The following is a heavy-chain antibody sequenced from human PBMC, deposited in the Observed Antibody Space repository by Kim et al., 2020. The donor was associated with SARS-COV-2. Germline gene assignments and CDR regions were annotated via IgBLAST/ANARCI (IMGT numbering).Heavy chain of an antibody. V-gene: IGHV3-48*04. J-gene: IGHJ4*02. CDR3: AREERVLLWFGEQYYFDY. Sequence: GGSLRLSCAASGFTFSSYSMNWVRQAPGKGLEWVSYISSSSSTIYYADSVKGRFTISRDNAKNSLYLQMNSLRAEDTAVYYCAREERVLLWFGEQYYFDYWGQGTLVTVSS. D-gene: IGHD3-10*01. CDR1: GFTFSSYS. CDR2: ISSSSSTI.